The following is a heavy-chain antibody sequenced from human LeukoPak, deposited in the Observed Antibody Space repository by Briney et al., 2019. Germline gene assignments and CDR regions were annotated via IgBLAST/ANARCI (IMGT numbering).Heavy chain of an antibody. V-gene: IGHV1-3*01. D-gene: IGHD4-17*01. CDR3: ARDLAEGDYEDYYYGMDV. Sequence: ASVKVSCKASGYTFTSYAMHWVRQAPGQRLEWMGWINAGNGNTKYSQKFQGRVTITRDTSASTAYMELSSLRSEDTAVYYCARDLAEGDYEDYYYGMDVWGQGTTVTVSS. J-gene: IGHJ6*02. CDR2: INAGNGNT. CDR1: GYTFTSYA.